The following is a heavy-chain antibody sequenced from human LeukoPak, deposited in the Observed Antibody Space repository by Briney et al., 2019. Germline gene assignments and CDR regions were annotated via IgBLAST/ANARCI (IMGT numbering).Heavy chain of an antibody. D-gene: IGHD2-2*01. Sequence: PSETLSLTCAVYGGSFSGYYWSWIRQPPGKGLEWIGEINHSGSTNYNPSLKSRVTISVDTSKNQFSLKLSSVTAADTAVYYCARKEGIVVVPAATPFYGMDVWGQGTTVTVSS. CDR3: ARKEGIVVVPAATPFYGMDV. V-gene: IGHV4-34*01. CDR1: GGSFSGYY. CDR2: INHSGST. J-gene: IGHJ6*02.